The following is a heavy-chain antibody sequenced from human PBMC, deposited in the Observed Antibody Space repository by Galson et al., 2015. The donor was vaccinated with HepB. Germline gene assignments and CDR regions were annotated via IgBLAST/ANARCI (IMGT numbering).Heavy chain of an antibody. CDR1: GFTFSSYS. D-gene: IGHD6-13*01. Sequence: SLRLSCAASGFTFSSYSMNWVRQAPGKGLEWVSSISSSSSYIYYADSVKGRFTISRDNAKNSLYLQMNSLRAEDTAVYYCAKWQQQPDTMFDYWGQGTLVTVSS. V-gene: IGHV3-21*01. CDR2: ISSSSSYI. J-gene: IGHJ4*02. CDR3: AKWQQQPDTMFDY.